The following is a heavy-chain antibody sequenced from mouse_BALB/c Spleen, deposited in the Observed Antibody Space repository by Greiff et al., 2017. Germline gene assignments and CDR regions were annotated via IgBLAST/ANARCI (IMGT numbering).Heavy chain of an antibody. Sequence: QVQLQQSGAELVRPGVSVKISCKGSGYTFTDYAMHWVKQSHAKSLEWIGVISTYYGDASYNQKFKGKATMTVDKSSSTAYMELARLTSEDSAIYYCARRNYTVEFDYWGQGTTLTVSS. V-gene: IGHV1S137*01. CDR2: ISTYYGDA. CDR1: GYTFTDYA. D-gene: IGHD1-1*01. J-gene: IGHJ2*01. CDR3: ARRNYTVEFDY.